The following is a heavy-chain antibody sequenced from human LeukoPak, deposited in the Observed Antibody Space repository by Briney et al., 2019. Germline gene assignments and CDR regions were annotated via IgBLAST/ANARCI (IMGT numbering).Heavy chain of an antibody. CDR2: ISGNGGST. CDR3: ANTLGGSGSYPDSPIDY. CDR1: GFTFSSYA. D-gene: IGHD3-10*01. Sequence: GGSLRLSCAASGFTFSSYAMSWVRQAPGKGLEWVSAISGNGGSTYYADSVKGRFTISRDNSKNTLYLQMNSLRAEDTAVYYCANTLGGSGSYPDSPIDYWGQGTLVTVSS. V-gene: IGHV3-23*01. J-gene: IGHJ4*02.